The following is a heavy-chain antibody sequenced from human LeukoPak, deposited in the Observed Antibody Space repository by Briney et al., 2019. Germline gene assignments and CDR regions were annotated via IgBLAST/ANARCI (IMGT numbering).Heavy chain of an antibody. D-gene: IGHD3-10*01. Sequence: ASVKVSCKASGYTFTSYYMRWVRQAPGQGLEWMGWISAYNGNTNYAQKLQGRVTMTTDTSTSTAYMELRSLRSDDTAVYYCARVGSGELDWFDPWGQGTLVTVSS. CDR3: ARVGSGELDWFDP. J-gene: IGHJ5*02. V-gene: IGHV1-18*04. CDR2: ISAYNGNT. CDR1: GYTFTSYY.